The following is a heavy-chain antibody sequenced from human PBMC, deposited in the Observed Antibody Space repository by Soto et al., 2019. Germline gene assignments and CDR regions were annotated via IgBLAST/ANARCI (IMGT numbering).Heavy chain of an antibody. CDR1: GYTLTELS. V-gene: IGHV1-24*01. CDR2: FDPEDGET. J-gene: IGHJ4*02. Sequence: GASVKVSCKVSGYTLTELSMHWVRQAPGKGLEWMGGFDPEDGETIYAQKFQGRVTMTEDTSTDTAYMELSSLRSEDTAVYYCATVLSFRVVRGVNRGFDYWGQGTLVTVSS. CDR3: ATVLSFRVVRGVNRGFDY. D-gene: IGHD3-10*01.